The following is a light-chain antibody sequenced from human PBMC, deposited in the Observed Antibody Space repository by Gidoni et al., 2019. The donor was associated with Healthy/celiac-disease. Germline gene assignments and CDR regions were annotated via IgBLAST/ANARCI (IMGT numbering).Light chain of an antibody. Sequence: QSALTQPASVSGSHGQSITISCTGTRSDVGGYNYVYWYQQHPGKATKLMLSYVSKRPSVFSNRFSCSKSGNTASLTISVLQAEYEADYYCSSYTSIITLEFGGGTKLTVL. J-gene: IGLJ2*01. V-gene: IGLV2-14*01. CDR1: RSDVGGYNY. CDR2: YVS. CDR3: SSYTSIITLE.